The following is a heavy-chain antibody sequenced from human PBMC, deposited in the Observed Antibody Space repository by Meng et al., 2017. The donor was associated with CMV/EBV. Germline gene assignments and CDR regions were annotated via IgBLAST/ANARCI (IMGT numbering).Heavy chain of an antibody. J-gene: IGHJ4*02. CDR1: WFSSSNSVVG. V-gene: IGHV2-5*02. Sequence: QLPLKESGPTLVKATQILTLTCTFSWFSSSNSVVGVRWIRQPPGKALEWLALIYWDDDKRYSPSLKSRLTITKDTTKHQVVLTMTNMDPVDTATYYCAHRGSYGYHGYWGQGTLVTVSS. CDR2: IYWDDDK. D-gene: IGHD5-18*01. CDR3: AHRGSYGYHGY.